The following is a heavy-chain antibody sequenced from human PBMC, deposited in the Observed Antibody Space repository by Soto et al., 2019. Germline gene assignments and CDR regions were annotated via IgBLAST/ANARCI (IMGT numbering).Heavy chain of an antibody. V-gene: IGHV4-59*08. CDR3: ARLYGLDAFDI. Sequence: NPSETLSLTCTVSGGSINSYYWSWIRQPPGKGLEWIGYIYYSGSTNYSPSLKSRVTISVDTSKNQFSLKLSSVTAADTAVYYCARLYGLDAFDIWGQGTMVTVSS. CDR2: IYYSGST. J-gene: IGHJ3*02. CDR1: GGSINSYY. D-gene: IGHD3-16*02.